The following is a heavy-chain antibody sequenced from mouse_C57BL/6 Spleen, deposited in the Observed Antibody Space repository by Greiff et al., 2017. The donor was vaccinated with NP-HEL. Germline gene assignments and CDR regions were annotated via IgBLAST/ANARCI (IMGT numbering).Heavy chain of an antibody. V-gene: IGHV1-20*01. CDR3: ARDGYYSFAY. CDR2: INPYNGDT. CDR1: GYSFTGYF. D-gene: IGHD2-3*01. Sequence: VHVKQSGPELVKPGDSVKISCKASGYSFTGYFMNWVMQSPGKSLEWIGRINPYNGDTFYNQKFKGKATLTVDKSSSTAHMELRSLTSEDSAVYYCARDGYYSFAYWGQGTLVTVSA. J-gene: IGHJ3*01.